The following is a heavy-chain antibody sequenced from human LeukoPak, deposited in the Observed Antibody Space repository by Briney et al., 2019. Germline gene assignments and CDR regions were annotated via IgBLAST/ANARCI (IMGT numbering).Heavy chain of an antibody. Sequence: PGGSLRLSCAASGFTLDDYVLHWVRQAPGKGLEWVSLISGDGVFAYYADSVKGRFTVSRDNSRNSLYLHMNSMRTEDTALYYCAKAYSSSSSGYFNYWGQGTLVTVSS. V-gene: IGHV3-43*02. J-gene: IGHJ4*02. D-gene: IGHD6-6*01. CDR2: ISGDGVFA. CDR1: GFTLDDYV. CDR3: AKAYSSSSSGYFNY.